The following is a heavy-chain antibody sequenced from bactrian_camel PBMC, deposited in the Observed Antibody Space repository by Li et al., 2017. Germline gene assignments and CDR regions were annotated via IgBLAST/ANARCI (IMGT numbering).Heavy chain of an antibody. J-gene: IGHJ4*01. D-gene: IGHD1*01. V-gene: IGHV3S1*01. CDR2: IGIDGDDL. CDR3: AADELNHGLAWREYTY. CDR1: GYISYC. Sequence: HVQLVESGGGSVQAGGSLRLSCSASGYISYCMAWFRQRPGKEREGVASIGIDGDDLTYADSVKGRFTISKDNANNALYLQMNSLKPEDTAMYYCAADELNHGLAWREYTYWSQGTQVTVS.